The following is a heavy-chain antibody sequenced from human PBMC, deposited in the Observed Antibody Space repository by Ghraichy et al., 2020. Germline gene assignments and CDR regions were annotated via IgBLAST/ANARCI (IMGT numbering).Heavy chain of an antibody. CDR1: GFTFSSYW. Sequence: GGSLRLSCAASGFTFSSYWMSWVRQAPGKGLEWVANIKQDGSEKYYVDSVKGRFTISRDNAKNSLYLQMNSLRAEDTAVYYCARGRAVAGTNFDYWGQGTLVTVSS. D-gene: IGHD6-19*01. J-gene: IGHJ4*02. CDR3: ARGRAVAGTNFDY. CDR2: IKQDGSEK. V-gene: IGHV3-7*01.